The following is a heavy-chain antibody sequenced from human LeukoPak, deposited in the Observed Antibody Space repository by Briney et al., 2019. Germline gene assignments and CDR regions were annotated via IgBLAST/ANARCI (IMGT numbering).Heavy chain of an antibody. CDR2: IYHSGST. CDR1: GYSISSGYY. J-gene: IGHJ4*02. Sequence: SETLSLTCAVSGYSISSGYYWGWIRQPPGKGPEWIGSIYHSGSTYYNPSLKSRVTISVDTSKNQFSLKLSSVTAADTAVYYCASLIPIAARLYDYWGQGTLVTVSS. V-gene: IGHV4-38-2*01. CDR3: ASLIPIAARLYDY. D-gene: IGHD6-6*01.